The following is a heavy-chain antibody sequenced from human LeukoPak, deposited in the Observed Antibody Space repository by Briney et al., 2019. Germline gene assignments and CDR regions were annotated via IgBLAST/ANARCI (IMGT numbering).Heavy chain of an antibody. V-gene: IGHV4-4*07. D-gene: IGHD1-1*01. Sequence: SETLSLTCTVSGGSISTYYWSWIRQPAGKGLEWIGRIFPSGSTNYNPSLKTRVTISVDTSKSQFSLNLSSVTAADTAVYYCARITNSDYFDYWGQGILVTVSS. J-gene: IGHJ4*01. CDR1: GGSISTYY. CDR2: IFPSGST. CDR3: ARITNSDYFDY.